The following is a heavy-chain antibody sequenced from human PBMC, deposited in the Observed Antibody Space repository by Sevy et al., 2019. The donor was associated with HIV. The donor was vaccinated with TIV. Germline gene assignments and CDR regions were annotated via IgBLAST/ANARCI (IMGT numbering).Heavy chain of an antibody. D-gene: IGHD3-22*01. CDR3: ARPLKASYYDSSGYYYLKQKYYFDY. J-gene: IGHJ4*02. V-gene: IGHV3-30-3*01. CDR1: GFAFSTHA. CDR2: ISYEGTET. Sequence: GGSLRLSCAASGFAFSTHAMHWVRQAPGKGLEWVAVISYEGTETFYAASVEGRFTISRDNAKNSLYLQMNSLRDEDTAVYYCARPLKASYYDSSGYYYLKQKYYFDYWGQGTLVTVSS.